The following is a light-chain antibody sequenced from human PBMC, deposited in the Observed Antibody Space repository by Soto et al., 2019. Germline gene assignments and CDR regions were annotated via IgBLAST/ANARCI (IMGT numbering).Light chain of an antibody. CDR3: SSYTSSTSLLI. Sequence: QAVVTQPASVSASPGQSITISCIGTYSDIGGYKHVSWYQQHPGKAPKLIIYDASSRPSGISNRFSASKSANTASLTISGLQADDEADYYCSSYTSSTSLLIFGAGAKVTVL. CDR1: YSDIGGYKH. V-gene: IGLV2-14*03. J-gene: IGLJ1*01. CDR2: DAS.